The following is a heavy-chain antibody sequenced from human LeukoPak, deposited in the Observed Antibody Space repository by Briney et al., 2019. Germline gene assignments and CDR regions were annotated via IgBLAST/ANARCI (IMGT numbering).Heavy chain of an antibody. V-gene: IGHV1-2*06. CDR1: GYTFTRYY. CDR2: INPNSGGT. D-gene: IGHD4-17*01. CDR3: ARLTTVTKKVRYYYMDV. Sequence: GASVKVSCKASGYTFTRYYMHWVRQAPGQGLEWMGRINPNSGGTNYAQKFQGRVTMTRGTSISTAYMELSRLRSDDTAVYYCARLTTVTKKVRYYYMDVWGKGTTVTVSS. J-gene: IGHJ6*03.